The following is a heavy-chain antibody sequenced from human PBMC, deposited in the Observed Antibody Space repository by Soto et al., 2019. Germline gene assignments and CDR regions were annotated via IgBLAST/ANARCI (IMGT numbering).Heavy chain of an antibody. CDR3: AKGRYDILTGPRYDAFDI. Sequence: PSETLSLTCTVSGGSISSYYWSWIRQPPGKGLELIGYIYYSGSTNYNPSLKSRVTISVDTSKIQFSLKLSSVTAADTAVYYCAKGRYDILTGPRYDAFDIWGQGTMVTVSS. J-gene: IGHJ3*02. CDR2: IYYSGST. CDR1: GGSISSYY. D-gene: IGHD3-9*01. V-gene: IGHV4-59*01.